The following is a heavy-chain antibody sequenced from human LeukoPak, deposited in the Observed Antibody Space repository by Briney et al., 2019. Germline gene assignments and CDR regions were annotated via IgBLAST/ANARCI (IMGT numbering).Heavy chain of an antibody. V-gene: IGHV3-74*01. Sequence: GGSLRLSCAASGFTFSSYWMHWVRQAPGQGLVWVSRINSDGSSTSYADSVKGRFTISRDNAKNTRYLQMNNLRAEDTAVYYCARLLWFGYYFDYWGQGTLVTVSS. CDR3: ARLLWFGYYFDY. CDR1: GFTFSSYW. CDR2: INSDGSST. D-gene: IGHD3-10*01. J-gene: IGHJ4*02.